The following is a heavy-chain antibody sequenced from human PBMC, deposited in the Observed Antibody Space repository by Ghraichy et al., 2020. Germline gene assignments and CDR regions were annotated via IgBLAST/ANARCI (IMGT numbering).Heavy chain of an antibody. Sequence: GGSLRLSCVASGFTFSEAGMNWVRQAPGKGPEWVSSISGTGDKIYYADSVRGRFTISRDNSKNTLYLQMRSLREDDTAIYYCAKGGNWNCDYWGQGSLVTVSS. CDR1: GFTFSEAG. J-gene: IGHJ4*02. CDR2: ISGTGDKI. CDR3: AKGGNWNCDY. V-gene: IGHV3-23*01. D-gene: IGHD1-20*01.